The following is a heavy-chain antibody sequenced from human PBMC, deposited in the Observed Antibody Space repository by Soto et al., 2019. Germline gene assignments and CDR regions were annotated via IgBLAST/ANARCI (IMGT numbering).Heavy chain of an antibody. CDR1: GGSISSSSYY. CDR3: ARHQSHSSSYVDP. J-gene: IGHJ5*02. Sequence: QLQLQESGPGLVKPSETLSLTCTVSGGSISSSSYYWGWIRQPPGKGLEWIGSIYYSGSTYYNPSLKSRVTISVATSKNQFSLKLSSVPAADTAVYYCARHQSHSSSYVDPWGQGTLVTVSS. D-gene: IGHD6-13*01. CDR2: IYYSGST. V-gene: IGHV4-39*01.